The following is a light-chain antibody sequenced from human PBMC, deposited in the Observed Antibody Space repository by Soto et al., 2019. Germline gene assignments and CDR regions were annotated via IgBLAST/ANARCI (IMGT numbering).Light chain of an antibody. CDR3: QQYNSYWT. Sequence: DIQMTQSPSTLSASVGDRVTITCRASQNIGGWLAWYQQKPGKAPKFLIFDASSLESGVPSRFSGSGSGTEFTLTISSLQPDDFATYYCQQYNSYWTFGQGTMVDIK. CDR2: DAS. J-gene: IGKJ1*01. CDR1: QNIGGW. V-gene: IGKV1-5*01.